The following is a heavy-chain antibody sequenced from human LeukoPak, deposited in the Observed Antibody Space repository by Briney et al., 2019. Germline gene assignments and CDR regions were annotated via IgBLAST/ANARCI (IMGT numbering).Heavy chain of an antibody. V-gene: IGHV3-23*01. Sequence: PGGSLRLSCAASGFTFSSYAMSWVRQAPGKGLEWVSAISGSGGSTYYADSVKGRFTISRDNSKNTLYLQMNSLRAEDTAVYYCAKDARYDSSGYSLTPEYFQHWGQGTLVTVSS. CDR2: ISGSGGST. J-gene: IGHJ1*01. CDR3: AKDARYDSSGYSLTPEYFQH. D-gene: IGHD3-22*01. CDR1: GFTFSSYA.